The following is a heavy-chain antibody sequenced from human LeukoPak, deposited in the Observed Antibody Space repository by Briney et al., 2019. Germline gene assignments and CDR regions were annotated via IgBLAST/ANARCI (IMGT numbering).Heavy chain of an antibody. V-gene: IGHV3-30-3*01. D-gene: IGHD3-3*01. CDR3: AREDYDFWSGYYGYGMDV. J-gene: IGHJ6*02. CDR2: ISYDGSNK. CDR1: GFTLSSYA. Sequence: GGSLRLSCAASGFTLSSYAMHWVRQAPGKGLEWVAVISYDGSNKYYADSVKGRFTISRDNSKNTLYLQMNSLRAEDTAVYYCAREDYDFWSGYYGYGMDVWGQGTTVTVSS.